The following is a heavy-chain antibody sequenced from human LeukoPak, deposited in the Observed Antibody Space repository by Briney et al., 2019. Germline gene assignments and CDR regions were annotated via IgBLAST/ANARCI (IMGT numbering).Heavy chain of an antibody. Sequence: SETLSLTCAVYGGSFSGYYWSWIRPPPGKGLEWIGEINHSGSTNYNPSLKSRVTISVDTSKNQFSLKLSSVTAADTAVYYCARFSQYYDSPTHYLDYWGQGILVTVSS. V-gene: IGHV4-34*01. D-gene: IGHD2/OR15-2a*01. CDR1: GGSFSGYY. CDR3: ARFSQYYDSPTHYLDY. J-gene: IGHJ4*02. CDR2: INHSGST.